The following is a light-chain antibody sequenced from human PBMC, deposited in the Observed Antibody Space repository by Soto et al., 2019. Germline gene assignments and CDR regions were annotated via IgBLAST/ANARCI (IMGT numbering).Light chain of an antibody. CDR3: SSFAPSYRVI. CDR1: SSDIGSYNA. V-gene: IGLV2-11*01. J-gene: IGLJ2*01. Sequence: QSVLTQPRSVSGSPGHSVTISCFGTSSDIGSYNAVSWYQQHPGKAHKLIIFDVFERPSGVPDRCSGSKSGNSASLTISGLQAEDESDYYCSSFAPSYRVIFGGGTKLTVL. CDR2: DVF.